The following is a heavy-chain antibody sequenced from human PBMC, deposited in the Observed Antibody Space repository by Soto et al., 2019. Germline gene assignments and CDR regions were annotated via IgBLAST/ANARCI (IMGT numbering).Heavy chain of an antibody. CDR2: IIPIFGTA. CDR3: ARESRYCSGGSCYFLPGIDY. J-gene: IGHJ4*02. Sequence: QVQLVQSGAEVKKPGSSVKVSCKASGGTFSSYAISWVRQAPGQGLEWMGGIIPIFGTANYAQKFQGRVTLNADESTSTDYRELRSLRSEDTAVYYCARESRYCSGGSCYFLPGIDYWGQGTLVTVSS. V-gene: IGHV1-69*12. CDR1: GGTFSSYA. D-gene: IGHD2-15*01.